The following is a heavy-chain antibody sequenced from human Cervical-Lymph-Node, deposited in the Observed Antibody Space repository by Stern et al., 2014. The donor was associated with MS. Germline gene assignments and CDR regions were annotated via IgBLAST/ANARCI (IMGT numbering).Heavy chain of an antibody. D-gene: IGHD6-13*01. V-gene: IGHV4-61*02. CDR1: GGSISSGSYY. CDR3: ARGRGIAAAGS. J-gene: IGHJ4*02. CDR2: IYTSGST. Sequence: QVQLQESGPGLVKPSQTLSLTCTVSGGSISSGSYYWSWIRQPAGKGLEWIGRIYTSGSTNYNPSLKSRFTISVDTSKNQFSLKLSSVTAADTAVYYCARGRGIAAAGSWGQGTLVTVSS.